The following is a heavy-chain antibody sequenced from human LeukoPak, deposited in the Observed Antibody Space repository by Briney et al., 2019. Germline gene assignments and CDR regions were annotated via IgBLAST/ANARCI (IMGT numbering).Heavy chain of an antibody. CDR3: ARVGCSTTSCYGTWFDP. Sequence: PSETLSLTCTVSGGSISSGTYYWGWIRQPPGKGLEWIGNIYYRGNIYYNPSLKSRVTISGDTSRNQFSLKLSSVTAADTAVYYCARVGCSTTSCYGTWFDPWGQGTLVTVSS. J-gene: IGHJ5*02. CDR1: GGSISSGTYY. D-gene: IGHD2-2*01. V-gene: IGHV4-39*01. CDR2: IYYRGNI.